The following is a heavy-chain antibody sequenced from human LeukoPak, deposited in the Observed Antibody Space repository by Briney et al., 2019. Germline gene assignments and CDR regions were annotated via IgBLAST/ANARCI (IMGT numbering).Heavy chain of an antibody. V-gene: IGHV1-69*13. Sequence: GASVKVSCKVSGGTFSSYAISWVRQAPGQGLEWMGGIIPIFGIANYAQKFQGRVTITADESTSTAYMELSSLRSEDTAVYYCARKHAFYYYYGMDVWGQGTTVTVSS. J-gene: IGHJ6*02. CDR3: ARKHAFYYYYGMDV. CDR1: GGTFSSYA. CDR2: IIPIFGIA.